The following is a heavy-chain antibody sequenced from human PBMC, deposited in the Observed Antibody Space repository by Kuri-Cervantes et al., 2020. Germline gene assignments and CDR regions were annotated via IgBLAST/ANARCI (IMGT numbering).Heavy chain of an antibody. CDR2: IYTSGST. D-gene: IGHD2-2*02. Sequence: SETLSLTCTVSGGSISSYYWSWIRQPAGKGLEWIGRIYTSGSTNYNPSPKSRVTMSVDTSKNQFSLKLSSVTAADTAVYYCARGEGYQLLYRGPLDYWGQGTLVTVSS. V-gene: IGHV4-4*07. CDR3: ARGEGYQLLYRGPLDY. J-gene: IGHJ4*02. CDR1: GGSISSYY.